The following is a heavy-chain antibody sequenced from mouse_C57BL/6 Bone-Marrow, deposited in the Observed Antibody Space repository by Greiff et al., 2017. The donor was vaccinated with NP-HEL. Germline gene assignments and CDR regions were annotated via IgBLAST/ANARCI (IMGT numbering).Heavy chain of an antibody. CDR2: IDPENGDT. V-gene: IGHV14-4*01. CDR3: TTNYYGRSYGDY. Sequence: EVMLVESGAELVRPGASVKLSCTASGFNIKDDYMHWVKQRPEQGLEWIGWIDPENGDTEYAAKFQGKATITADTSSNTAYLQLSSLTSEDTAVYYCTTNYYGRSYGDYWGQGTTLTVSS. D-gene: IGHD1-1*01. CDR1: GFNIKDDY. J-gene: IGHJ2*01.